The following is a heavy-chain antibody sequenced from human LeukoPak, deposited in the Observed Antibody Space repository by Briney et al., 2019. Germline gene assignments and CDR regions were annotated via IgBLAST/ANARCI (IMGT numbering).Heavy chain of an antibody. CDR1: GFTVSSNY. Sequence: PGGSLRLSCAASGFTVSSNYMSWVRQAPGKGLEWVSVIYSGGSTYYADSVKGRFTISRDNSKNTLYLQMNSLRAEDTAVYYCARASRDGYNAYYYYGMDVWGQGTTVTVSS. D-gene: IGHD5-24*01. CDR3: ARASRDGYNAYYYYGMDV. J-gene: IGHJ6*02. CDR2: IYSGGST. V-gene: IGHV3-66*01.